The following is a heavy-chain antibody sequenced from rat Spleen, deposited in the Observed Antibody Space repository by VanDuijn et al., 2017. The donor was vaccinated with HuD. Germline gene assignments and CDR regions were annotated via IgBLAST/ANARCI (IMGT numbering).Heavy chain of an antibody. CDR1: GFTFSDYY. Sequence: EVQLVESDGGLVQPGRSLKLSCAASGFTFSDYYMAWVRQAPTKGLEWVATFSSDGRRNYYRDSVKGRFTISRDNAKSSLYLQMDSLRSADTATYYCARHGYNSYLDYWGQGVMVTVSS. D-gene: IGHD1-9*01. CDR3: ARHGYNSYLDY. V-gene: IGHV5-29*01. J-gene: IGHJ2*01. CDR2: FSSDGRRN.